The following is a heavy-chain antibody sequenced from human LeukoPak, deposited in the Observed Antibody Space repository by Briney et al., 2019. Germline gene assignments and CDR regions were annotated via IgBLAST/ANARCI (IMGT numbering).Heavy chain of an antibody. D-gene: IGHD3-22*01. V-gene: IGHV3-30*02. CDR1: GFTFSNYG. CDR3: AKDSSVYYYDSRNFDY. Sequence: GGSLRLSCAASGFTFSNYGMHWVRQAPGKGLEWVAFIRYDGSNKYYADSVKARFTISRDNSKNTLYLQMNSLKAEDTAVYYCAKDSSVYYYDSRNFDYWGQGTLVTVSS. J-gene: IGHJ4*02. CDR2: IRYDGSNK.